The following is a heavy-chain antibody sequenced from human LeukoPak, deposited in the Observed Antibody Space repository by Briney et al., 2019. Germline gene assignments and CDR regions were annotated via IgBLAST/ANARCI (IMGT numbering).Heavy chain of an antibody. CDR2: IYYSGST. CDR3: AREASSGWENWFDP. V-gene: IGHV4-59*11. CDR1: GGSNSSHY. D-gene: IGHD6-19*01. Sequence: SETLSLTCTVSGGSNSSHYWSWIRQPPGKGLEWIGYIYYSGSTNYNPSLKSRVTISVDTSKNQFSLKLSSVTAADTAVYYCAREASSGWENWFDPWGQGTLVTVSS. J-gene: IGHJ5*02.